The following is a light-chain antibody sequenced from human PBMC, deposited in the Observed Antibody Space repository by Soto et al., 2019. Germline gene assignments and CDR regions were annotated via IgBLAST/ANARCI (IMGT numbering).Light chain of an antibody. Sequence: QSVLTQPPSVSRAPGQRVTISCTGSSSNIGAGYDVHWYQQLPGTAPKLLIYGNSNRPSGVPDRFSGSKSGTSASPAITGLQAEDEAYYYCQSYDSSLSGVVFGGGTKLTVL. CDR1: SSNIGAGYD. CDR2: GNS. V-gene: IGLV1-40*01. J-gene: IGLJ2*01. CDR3: QSYDSSLSGVV.